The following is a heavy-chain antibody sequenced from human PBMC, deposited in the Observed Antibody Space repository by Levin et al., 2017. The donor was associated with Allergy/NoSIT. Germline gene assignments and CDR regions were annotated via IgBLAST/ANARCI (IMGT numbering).Heavy chain of an antibody. V-gene: IGHV5-51*01. CDR1: GYSFTSYW. CDR2: IYPGDSDT. J-gene: IGHJ4*02. Sequence: GGSLRLSCKGSGYSFTSYWIGWVRQMPGKGLEWMGIIYPGDSDTRYSPSFQGQVTISADKSISTAYLQWSSLKASDTAMDYCARHRGSTVTTSGPDYWGQGTLVTVSS. CDR3: ARHRGSTVTTSGPDY. D-gene: IGHD4-17*01.